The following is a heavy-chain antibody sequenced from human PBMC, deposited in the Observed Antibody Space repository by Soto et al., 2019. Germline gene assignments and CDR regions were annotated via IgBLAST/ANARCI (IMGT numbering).Heavy chain of an antibody. J-gene: IGHJ6*02. D-gene: IGHD5-18*01. CDR3: ARDRHERIQLWLYYYYYGMDV. V-gene: IGHV1-69*13. Sequence: SVKVSCKASGGTFSSYAISWVRQAPGQGLEWMGGIIPIFGTANYAQKFQGRVTITADESTSTAYMELSSLRSEDTAVYYCARDRHERIQLWLYYYYYGMDVWGQGTTVTVSS. CDR1: GGTFSSYA. CDR2: IIPIFGTA.